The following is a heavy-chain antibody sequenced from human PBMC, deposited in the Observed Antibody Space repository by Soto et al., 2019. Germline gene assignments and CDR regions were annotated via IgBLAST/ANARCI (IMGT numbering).Heavy chain of an antibody. CDR3: ARCLYGSGPNWFDP. D-gene: IGHD3-10*01. CDR1: GGTFSSYA. V-gene: IGHV1-69*13. CDR2: IIPIFGTA. Sequence: ASVKVSFKAAGGTFSSYAISWVRQAPGQGLEWMGGIIPIFGTANYAQKFQGRVTVTADESTSTAYMELSSLRSEDTAVYYCARCLYGSGPNWFDPWGQGTLVTVSS. J-gene: IGHJ5*02.